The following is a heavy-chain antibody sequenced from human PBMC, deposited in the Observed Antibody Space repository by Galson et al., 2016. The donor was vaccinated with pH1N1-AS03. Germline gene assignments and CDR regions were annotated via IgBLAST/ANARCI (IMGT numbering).Heavy chain of an antibody. CDR1: GDSISNGGYY. V-gene: IGHV4-31*03. CDR3: ARVAGITEVMFSGWFDH. CDR2: TYYSGSF. D-gene: IGHD1-20*01. Sequence: TLSLTCTVSGDSISNGGYYWSWVRQHPGKGLEWIGYTYYSGSFFYNPSLKSRVFISLDTSKNQFSLELNSVTVADTAVYYCARVAGITEVMFSGWFDHWGQGTLVTVSS. J-gene: IGHJ5*02.